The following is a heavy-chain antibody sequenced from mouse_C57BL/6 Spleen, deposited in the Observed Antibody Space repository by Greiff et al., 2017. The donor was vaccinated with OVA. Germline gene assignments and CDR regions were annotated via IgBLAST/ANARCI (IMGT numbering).Heavy chain of an antibody. CDR2: IYPGDGDT. CDR3: ARATVVDPFAY. D-gene: IGHD1-1*01. CDR1: GYAFSSYW. V-gene: IGHV1-80*01. Sequence: VQLQQSGAELVKPGASVKISCKASGYAFSSYWMTWVNQRPGKGLEWIGQIYPGDGDTNYNGKFKGQATLTADNSSSTAYMQLSSLTSEDSAVYFCARATVVDPFAYWGQGTLVTVSA. J-gene: IGHJ3*01.